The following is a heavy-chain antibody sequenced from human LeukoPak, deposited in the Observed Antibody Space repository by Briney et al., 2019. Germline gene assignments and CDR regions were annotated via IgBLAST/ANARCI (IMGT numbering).Heavy chain of an antibody. CDR2: INHNGNVN. CDR1: GFTFNSHW. CDR3: ARGGGLDV. V-gene: IGHV3-7*03. J-gene: IGHJ6*02. Sequence: GGSLRLSCAASGFTFNSHWMSWARQAPGKGLEWVASINHNGNVNYYVDSVKGRFTTSRDNAKNSLYLQMSNLRAGDTAVYFCARGGGLDVWGQGATVTVSS. D-gene: IGHD3-16*01.